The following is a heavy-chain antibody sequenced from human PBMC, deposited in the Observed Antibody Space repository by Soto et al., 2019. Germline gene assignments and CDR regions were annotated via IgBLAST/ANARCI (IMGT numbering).Heavy chain of an antibody. CDR2: IIPIFGTA. CDR3: ASSRPHGYSYGNTFDY. Sequence: ASVKVSCKASGGTFSSYAISWVRQAPGQGLEWMGGIIPIFGTANYAQKFQGRVTTTADESTSTAYMELSSLRSEDTAVYYCASSRPHGYSYGNTFDYWGQGTLVTVSS. CDR1: GGTFSSYA. V-gene: IGHV1-69*13. J-gene: IGHJ4*02. D-gene: IGHD5-18*01.